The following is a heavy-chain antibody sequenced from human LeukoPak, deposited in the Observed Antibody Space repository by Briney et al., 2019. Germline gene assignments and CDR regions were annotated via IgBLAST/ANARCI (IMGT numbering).Heavy chain of an antibody. CDR3: ARYREPYDPLPHALDM. Sequence: SETLSLTCTVSGGSVNTHTYFWNWVRQPAGKRLEWIGRIYSSGATEYNPSLHSRVTMSLDMSTNQFSLRLNSATASDTAVYYCARYREPYDPLPHALDMWGQGTMVTVSS. CDR2: IYSSGAT. J-gene: IGHJ3*02. V-gene: IGHV4-61*02. D-gene: IGHD5-12*01. CDR1: GGSVNTHTYF.